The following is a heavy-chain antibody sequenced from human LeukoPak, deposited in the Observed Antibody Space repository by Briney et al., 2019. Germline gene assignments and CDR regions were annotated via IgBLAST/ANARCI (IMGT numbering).Heavy chain of an antibody. CDR3: ARTDEPGSGSDY. CDR1: GHTFTSYG. CDR2: ISPYNGNT. Sequence: ASVKVSCKASGHTFTSYGISWVRQAPGQGLEWMGWISPYNGNTIYAQKLQGRVTMTTDTSTSTAYMELRSLRSDDTAVYYCARTDEPGSGSDYWGQGTLVTVSS. D-gene: IGHD1-14*01. J-gene: IGHJ4*02. V-gene: IGHV1-18*01.